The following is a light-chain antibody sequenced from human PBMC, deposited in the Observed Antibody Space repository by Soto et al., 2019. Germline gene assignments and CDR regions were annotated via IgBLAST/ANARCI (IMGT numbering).Light chain of an antibody. Sequence: DIQMTQSPSSLSASVGDRVTITCRASQSISTYLNWYQQKPGKAPKLLIYAASSLQSGVPSRFSGSGSGTDFTLTISSLQPEDFATYYCQQGYSTPPTFGQGTNVEIK. J-gene: IGKJ1*01. CDR1: QSISTY. V-gene: IGKV1-39*01. CDR2: AAS. CDR3: QQGYSTPPT.